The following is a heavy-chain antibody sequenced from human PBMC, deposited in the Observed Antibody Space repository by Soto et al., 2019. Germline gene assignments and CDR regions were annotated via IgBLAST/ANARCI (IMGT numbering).Heavy chain of an antibody. CDR2: TYYRSKWYN. J-gene: IGHJ6*03. V-gene: IGHV6-1*01. CDR1: GDSVSSNSAA. D-gene: IGHD6-6*01. Sequence: PSETLSLTCATSGDSVSSNSAAWNWIRQSPSRGLEWLGRTYYRSKWYNDYAVSVKSRITINPDTSKNQFSLQLNSVTPEDTAVYYCARDKAGQLGVGAYYYYYMDVWGKGTTVTVSS. CDR3: ARDKAGQLGVGAYYYYYMDV.